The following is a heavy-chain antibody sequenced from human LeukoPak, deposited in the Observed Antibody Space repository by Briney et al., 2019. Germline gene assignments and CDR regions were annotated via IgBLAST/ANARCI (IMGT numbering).Heavy chain of an antibody. J-gene: IGHJ4*02. D-gene: IGHD6-13*01. V-gene: IGHV3-23*01. Sequence: PGGSLRLSCAASGFTFSSNYMSWVRQAPGKGLEWVSGISDDGANTYYADSVKGRFTISRDNSNNTLHLQINSLRAEDTAVYYCAKFFGSSLRYYFDYWGQGTLVIVSS. CDR2: ISDDGANT. CDR1: GFTFSSNY. CDR3: AKFFGSSLRYYFDY.